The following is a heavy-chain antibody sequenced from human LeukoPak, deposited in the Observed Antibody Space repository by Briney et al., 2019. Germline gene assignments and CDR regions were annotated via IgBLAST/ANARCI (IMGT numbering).Heavy chain of an antibody. V-gene: IGHV3-23*01. CDR1: GFTFSSYA. CDR2: ISGSGGST. Sequence: GGSLRLSCAASGFTFSSYAMHWVRQAPGKGLEWVSAISGSGGSTYYADSVKGRFTISRDNSQNTLYLQMNSLRVEDTAVYYCAKTGGATNFGPLDSWGQGTLVFVSS. D-gene: IGHD1-26*01. CDR3: AKTGGATNFGPLDS. J-gene: IGHJ4*02.